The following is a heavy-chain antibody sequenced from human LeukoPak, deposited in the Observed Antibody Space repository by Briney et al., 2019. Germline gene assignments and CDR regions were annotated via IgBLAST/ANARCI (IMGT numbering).Heavy chain of an antibody. J-gene: IGHJ4*02. D-gene: IGHD6-19*01. CDR2: ITASGGNS. CDR1: GFTFSNYA. Sequence: GGSLRLSCAASGFTFSNYALSWVRQTPGKGLEWVSAITASGGNSYYTDSVKGRFTISRDISKSTLYLQLNSLRAEDTAVYYCAKARRYTSDLDYWGQGTLVTVSS. CDR3: AKARRYTSDLDY. V-gene: IGHV3-23*01.